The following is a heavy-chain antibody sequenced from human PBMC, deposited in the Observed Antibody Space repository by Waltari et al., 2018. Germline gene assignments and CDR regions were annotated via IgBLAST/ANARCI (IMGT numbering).Heavy chain of an antibody. Sequence: QVQLVQSGAEVKKPVASVKVSGKVSGYTLTELSMHWVRQAPGKGLEWMGGFDPEDGETSYAQKFQGRVTMTEDTSTDTAYMELSSLRSEDTAVYYCATITRGSYYYYYYGMDVWGQGTTVTVSS. CDR1: GYTLTELS. CDR2: FDPEDGET. V-gene: IGHV1-24*01. J-gene: IGHJ6*02. D-gene: IGHD1-26*01. CDR3: ATITRGSYYYYYYGMDV.